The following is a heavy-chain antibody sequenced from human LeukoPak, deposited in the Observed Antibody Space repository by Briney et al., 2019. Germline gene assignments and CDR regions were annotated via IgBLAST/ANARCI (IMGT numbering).Heavy chain of an antibody. J-gene: IGHJ5*02. V-gene: IGHV4-59*08. CDR1: GGSLSSYY. D-gene: IGHD1-26*01. CDR3: ARRGSHFRVNWFDP. Sequence: SETLSLTCTVSGGSLSSYYWSWIRQPPGKGLEWIAYISDIGSINYNPSLKSRVTISLDTSKNQFSLKLSSVTAADTAVYYCARRGSHFRVNWFDPWGQGTLVTVSS. CDR2: ISDIGSI.